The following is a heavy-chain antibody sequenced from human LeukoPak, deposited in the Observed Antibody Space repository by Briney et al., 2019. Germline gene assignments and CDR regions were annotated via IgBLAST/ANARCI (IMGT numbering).Heavy chain of an antibody. CDR2: IYYSGST. Sequence: SETLSLTCTVSGGSISSYYWSWIRQPPGKGLEWIGYIYYSGSTNYNPSLKSRDTISVDTSKNQFSLKLSSVTAADTAVYYCARTNSGSYFGLDYWGQGTLVTVSS. J-gene: IGHJ4*02. CDR1: GGSISSYY. CDR3: ARTNSGSYFGLDY. V-gene: IGHV4-59*01. D-gene: IGHD1-26*01.